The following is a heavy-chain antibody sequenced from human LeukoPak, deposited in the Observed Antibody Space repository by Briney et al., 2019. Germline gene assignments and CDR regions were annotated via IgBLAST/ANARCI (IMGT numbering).Heavy chain of an antibody. Sequence: PSETLSLTCTVSGGSISSSSYYWSWIHQPPGKGLEWIGSIYYSGSTYYNPSLKSRVTISVDTCKNQFSLKLSSVTAADTAVYYCARARYCSSTSCQGYYYYYYMDVWGKGTTVTVSS. CDR1: GGSISSSSYY. J-gene: IGHJ6*03. CDR3: ARARYCSSTSCQGYYYYYYMDV. D-gene: IGHD2-2*01. V-gene: IGHV4-39*07. CDR2: IYYSGST.